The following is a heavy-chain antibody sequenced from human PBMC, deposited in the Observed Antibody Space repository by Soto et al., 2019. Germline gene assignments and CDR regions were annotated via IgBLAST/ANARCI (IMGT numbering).Heavy chain of an antibody. CDR3: ARGSGWYFY. D-gene: IGHD6-19*01. Sequence: QEQLQESGPGLVKPSETLSLTCTVSGVSIRGYFWSWIRQPPGKGLEWIGYMYYGGSPNYNPSLNSRVTISADTSKNQVSLRLSSVTAADTAVYYCARGSGWYFYWGQGTLVTVSS. J-gene: IGHJ4*02. V-gene: IGHV4-59*01. CDR2: MYYGGSP. CDR1: GVSIRGYF.